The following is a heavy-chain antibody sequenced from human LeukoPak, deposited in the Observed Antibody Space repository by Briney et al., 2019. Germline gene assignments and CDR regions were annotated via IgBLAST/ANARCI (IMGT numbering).Heavy chain of an antibody. CDR1: GFTFSSYA. V-gene: IGHV3-30-3*01. Sequence: GGSLRLSCAASGFTFSSYAMHWVRQAPGKGLEWVAVISYDGSNKYYADSVKGRFTISRDNSKNTLYLQMNSLRAEDTAVYYCARAHTIFWEFDAFDIWGRGTMVTVSS. J-gene: IGHJ3*02. CDR3: ARAHTIFWEFDAFDI. D-gene: IGHD3-3*01. CDR2: ISYDGSNK.